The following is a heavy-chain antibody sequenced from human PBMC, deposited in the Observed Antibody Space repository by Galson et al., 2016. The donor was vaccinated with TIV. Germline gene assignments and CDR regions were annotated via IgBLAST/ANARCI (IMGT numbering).Heavy chain of an antibody. D-gene: IGHD5-12*01. J-gene: IGHJ5*02. Sequence: SVKVSCKVSGGIFRRHAISWVRQAPGQGLGWMGGIIAIFGTTDYAQKFQGRFTITADESTSTVYMELSSLRSEDTAVFYCAKGTGYALRKNYFDQWGQGTLVTVSS. V-gene: IGHV1-69*13. CDR3: AKGTGYALRKNYFDQ. CDR2: IIAIFGTT. CDR1: GGIFRRHA.